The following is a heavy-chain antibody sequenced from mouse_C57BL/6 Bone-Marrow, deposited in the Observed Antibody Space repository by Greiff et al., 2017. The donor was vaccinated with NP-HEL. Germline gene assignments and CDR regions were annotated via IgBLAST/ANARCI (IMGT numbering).Heavy chain of an antibody. CDR3: ARYHLFYSGSSRDY. D-gene: IGHD1-1*01. CDR2: IDSSDRYT. V-gene: IGHV1-50*01. Sequence: VQLQQPGAELVKPGASVKLSCKASGYTFTSYWMQWVHQRPGQGLEWIGEIDSSDRYTNYNQKFKGQATLSVDKTSNTAYMQLISLSSEDSAVYYCARYHLFYSGSSRDYWGQGTTLTVSS. CDR1: GYTFTSYW. J-gene: IGHJ2*01.